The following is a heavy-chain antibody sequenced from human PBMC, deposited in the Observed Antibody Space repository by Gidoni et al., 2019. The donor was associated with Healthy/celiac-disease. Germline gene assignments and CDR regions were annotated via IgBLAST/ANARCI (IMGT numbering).Heavy chain of an antibody. CDR2: ISAYNGNT. J-gene: IGHJ4*02. CDR1: GYTFTSSV. D-gene: IGHD3-3*01. V-gene: IGHV1-18*01. CDR3: ARVTPSYYDFWSGYYEPPFDY. Sequence: QVQLVQSGAEVKKPGASVKVSCKASGYTFTSSVIGWVRQAPGQGLEWMGWISAYNGNTNYAQKLQGRVTMTTDTSTSTAYMELRSLRSDDTAVYYCARVTPSYYDFWSGYYEPPFDYWGQGTLVTVSS.